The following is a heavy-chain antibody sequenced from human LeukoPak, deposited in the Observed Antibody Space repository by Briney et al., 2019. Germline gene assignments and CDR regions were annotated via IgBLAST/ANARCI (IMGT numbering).Heavy chain of an antibody. CDR1: GGSISSSSYY. CDR2: TYYSGST. D-gene: IGHD3-10*01. J-gene: IGHJ4*02. CDR3: ARGYYGSGSYYFDY. V-gene: IGHV4-39*07. Sequence: SETLSLTCTVSGGSISSSSYYWGWIRQPPGKGLEWIGSTYYSGSTYYNPSLKSRVTISVDTSKNQFSLKLSSVTAADTAVYYCARGYYGSGSYYFDYWGQGTLVTVSS.